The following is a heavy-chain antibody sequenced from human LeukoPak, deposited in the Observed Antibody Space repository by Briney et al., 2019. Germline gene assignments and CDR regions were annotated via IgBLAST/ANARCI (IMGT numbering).Heavy chain of an antibody. J-gene: IGHJ4*02. CDR1: GGSISSYY. V-gene: IGHV4-59*01. D-gene: IGHD2-15*01. CDR2: IYYSGST. Sequence: PSETLSLTCTVSGGSISSYYWSWIRQPPGKGLEWIGYIYYSGSTNYNPSLKSRVTISVDTSKNQFSLKLSSVTAADTAVYYCARLSPGSAFDYWGQGTLVTVSS. CDR3: ARLSPGSAFDY.